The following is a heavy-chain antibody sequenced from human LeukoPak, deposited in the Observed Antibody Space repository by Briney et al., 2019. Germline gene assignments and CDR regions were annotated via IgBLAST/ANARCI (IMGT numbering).Heavy chain of an antibody. Sequence: PSETLYLTCTVSGGSISSYYWSWIRQPPGKGLEWIGYIYYSGSTNYNPSLKSRVTISVDTSKNQFSLKLSSVTAADTAVYYCARRVCSSTSCYGWEYFDYWGQGTLVTVSS. CDR2: IYYSGST. D-gene: IGHD2-2*01. CDR1: GGSISSYY. V-gene: IGHV4-59*01. CDR3: ARRVCSSTSCYGWEYFDY. J-gene: IGHJ4*02.